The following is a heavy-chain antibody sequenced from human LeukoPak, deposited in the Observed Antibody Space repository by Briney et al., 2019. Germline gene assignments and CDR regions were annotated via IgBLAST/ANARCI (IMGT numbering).Heavy chain of an antibody. CDR1: GGSISSGRYY. V-gene: IGHV4-61*02. D-gene: IGHD3-10*01. J-gene: IGHJ5*02. CDR2: IYTSGSI. CDR3: ARELNLVRAVSYNWLDP. Sequence: SQTLSLTCTVSGGSISSGRYYWSWIRQPAGKGLEWIARIYTSGSINYNSSLKSRVTISRDTSKNQFSLKLSSVTAADTALYYCARELNLVRAVSYNWLDPWGQGTLVTVSS.